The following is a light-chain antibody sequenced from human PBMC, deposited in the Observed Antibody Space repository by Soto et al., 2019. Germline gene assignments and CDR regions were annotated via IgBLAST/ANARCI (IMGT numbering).Light chain of an antibody. J-gene: IGLJ1*01. CDR3: SSYTSRNTLDYV. V-gene: IGLV2-14*01. Sequence: QSALTPPASVSGSPGQSITISCTGTSSDVGGYNYVSWYQQHPGKAPKLMIYEVSNRPPGVSNRFSGSKSGNTASLTISGLQAEDEADYYCSSYTSRNTLDYVFGTGTKLTVL. CDR1: SSDVGGYNY. CDR2: EVS.